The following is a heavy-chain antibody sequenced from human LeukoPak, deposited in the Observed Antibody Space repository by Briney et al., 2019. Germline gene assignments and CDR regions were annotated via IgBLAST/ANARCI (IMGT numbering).Heavy chain of an antibody. CDR1: GYSISSGYY. CDR3: ASLITRRGYYDSSGYYPRRGRPSDY. CDR2: INHSGST. J-gene: IGHJ4*02. Sequence: PSETLSLTCTVSGYSISSGYYWGWIRQPPGKGLEWIGEINHSGSTNYNPSLKSRVTISVDTSKNQFSLKLSSATAADTAVYYCASLITRRGYYDSSGYYPRRGRPSDYWGQGTLVTVSS. V-gene: IGHV4-38-2*02. D-gene: IGHD3-22*01.